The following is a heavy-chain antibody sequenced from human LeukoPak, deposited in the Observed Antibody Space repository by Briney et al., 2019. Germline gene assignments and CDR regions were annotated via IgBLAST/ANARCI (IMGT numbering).Heavy chain of an antibody. CDR3: ARHEWGRDGYNLGD. J-gene: IGHJ4*02. Sequence: SETLSLTCAVYGGSFSGYYWSWIRQPPGKGLEWIGEINHSGSTNYNPSLKSRVTISVDTSKNQFSLKLSSVTAADTAVYYCARHEWGRDGYNLGDWGQGTLVTVSS. D-gene: IGHD5-24*01. CDR2: INHSGST. CDR1: GGSFSGYY. V-gene: IGHV4-34*01.